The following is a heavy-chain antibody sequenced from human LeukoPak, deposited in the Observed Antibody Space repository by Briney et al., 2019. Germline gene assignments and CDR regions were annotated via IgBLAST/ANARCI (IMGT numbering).Heavy chain of an antibody. V-gene: IGHV3-23*01. D-gene: IGHD1-14*01. Sequence: VRQAPGXGMQWVSAIRANGADKYYADYVKGRFTISRDNSKYTIFLQMTRLGVEDTAVYFCANYRKPQGLDYWGQGTLVTV. CDR2: IRANGADK. CDR3: ANYRKPQGLDY. J-gene: IGHJ4*02.